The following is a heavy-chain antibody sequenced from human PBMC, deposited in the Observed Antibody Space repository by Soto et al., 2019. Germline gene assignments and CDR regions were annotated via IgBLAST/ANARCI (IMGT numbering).Heavy chain of an antibody. V-gene: IGHV3-33*01. J-gene: IGHJ4*02. D-gene: IGHD3-10*01. CDR1: GFTFSSNG. CDR3: ARDRYGSGTNYFDY. Sequence: QVQLVESGGGVVQPGRSLRLSCAASGFTFSSNGIHWVRQAPGKGLQWVAVIWYDGSHTSYADSVKGRFTISRDNSKSTLYLQMNSLRAEDTAVYYCARDRYGSGTNYFDYWGQGTLVTVSS. CDR2: IWYDGSHT.